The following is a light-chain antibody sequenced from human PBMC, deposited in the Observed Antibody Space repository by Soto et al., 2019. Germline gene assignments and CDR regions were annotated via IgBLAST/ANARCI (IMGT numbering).Light chain of an antibody. Sequence: DIQMTQSPSSLSASVGDRVTITCQASQDITNYLNWYQQKSGKAPKLLIYDASNLETGVPSRFSGSGSGTDFTFTISSLQPEDIATYYCQQSYMTFMYTFGQGTKVDIK. CDR1: QDITNY. CDR3: QQSYMTFMYT. V-gene: IGKV1-33*01. CDR2: DAS. J-gene: IGKJ2*01.